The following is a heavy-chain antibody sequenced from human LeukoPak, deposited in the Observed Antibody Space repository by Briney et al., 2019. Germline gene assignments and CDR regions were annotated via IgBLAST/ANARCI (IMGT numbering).Heavy chain of an antibody. Sequence: GGSLRLSCAASGFTFSSYGMSWVRQAPGKGLEWVSGSGANTYYADSVKGRFTISRDNAKNSLYLQMNSPRAEDTAVYYCASPKYWGQGTLVTVSS. V-gene: IGHV3-23*01. CDR2: SGANT. CDR3: ASPKY. CDR1: GFTFSSYG. J-gene: IGHJ4*02.